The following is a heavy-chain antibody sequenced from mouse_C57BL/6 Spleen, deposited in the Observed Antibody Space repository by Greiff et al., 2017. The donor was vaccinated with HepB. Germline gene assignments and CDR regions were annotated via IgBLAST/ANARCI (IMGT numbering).Heavy chain of an antibody. CDR1: GYTFTSYW. D-gene: IGHD1-1*02. V-gene: IGHV1-55*01. J-gene: IGHJ1*03. Sequence: QVQLQQPGAELVKPGASVKMSCKASGYTFTSYWITWVHQRPGQGLEWIGDIYPGSGSTNYNDKFKSKATLTVDISSSTAYMLLSSLTSVDSAVYHCAFYYGCFSPYWYFDVWGTGTTVTVSS. CDR3: AFYYGCFSPYWYFDV. CDR2: IYPGSGST.